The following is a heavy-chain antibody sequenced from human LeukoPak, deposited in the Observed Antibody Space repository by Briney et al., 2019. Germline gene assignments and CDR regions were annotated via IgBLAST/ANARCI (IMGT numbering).Heavy chain of an antibody. CDR3: AREGYSPRDGYNFNFDY. V-gene: IGHV3-7*01. Sequence: PGGSLRLSCAASGSTFSNHWMTWVRQAPGKGLEWVANINQEGSEIYYVDSVRGRFTISRDNAKNSLYLQMNSLRAEDTAVYYCAREGYSPRDGYNFNFDYWGQGTLVTVSS. CDR1: GSTFSNHW. J-gene: IGHJ4*02. CDR2: INQEGSEI. D-gene: IGHD5-24*01.